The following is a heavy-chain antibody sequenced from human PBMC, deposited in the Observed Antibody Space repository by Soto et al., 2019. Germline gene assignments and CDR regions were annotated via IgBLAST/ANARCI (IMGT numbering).Heavy chain of an antibody. V-gene: IGHV3-64D*06. CDR1: GFTFSSYA. Sequence: GGSLRLSCSASGFTFSSYAMHWVGRAPGKGLEYVSAISSNGGSTYYADSVKGRFTISRDNSKNTLYLQMSSLRAEDTAVYYCVKGERNWNYVPFYYYYGMDVWGQGTTVTVSS. CDR3: VKGERNWNYVPFYYYYGMDV. J-gene: IGHJ6*02. D-gene: IGHD1-7*01. CDR2: ISSNGGST.